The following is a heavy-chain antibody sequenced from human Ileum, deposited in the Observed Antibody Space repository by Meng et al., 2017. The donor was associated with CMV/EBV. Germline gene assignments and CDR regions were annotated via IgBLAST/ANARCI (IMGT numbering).Heavy chain of an antibody. CDR3: ATTYSDGDWNFDY. D-gene: IGHD1-26*01. V-gene: IGHV4-4*07. CDR2: LYTTGTI. J-gene: IGHJ4*02. CDR1: ADSLSTYA. Sequence: QVQVQDAGTGLVKPSETLLLPCTVSADSLSTYAWHWIRQPAGKGLEWIGRLYTTGTIKYNPSLMSRLTMSLDTSKSQFSLNLRSLTAADTAVYYCATTYSDGDWNFDYWGQGTLVTVSS.